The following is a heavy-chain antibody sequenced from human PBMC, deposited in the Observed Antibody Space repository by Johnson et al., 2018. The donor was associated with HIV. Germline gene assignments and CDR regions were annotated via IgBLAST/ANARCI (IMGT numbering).Heavy chain of an antibody. Sequence: VQLVESGGGLVQPGGSLRLSCAASGITVGTNYMSWVRQAPGKGLEWVSVIGTAGDTYYPGSVKGRFTISRENAKNSLYLQMNSLRAGDTAVYYCARGPWADYEGAFDIWGQGTMVTVSS. D-gene: IGHD4-17*01. J-gene: IGHJ3*02. V-gene: IGHV3-13*01. CDR3: ARGPWADYEGAFDI. CDR2: IGTAGDT. CDR1: GITVGTNY.